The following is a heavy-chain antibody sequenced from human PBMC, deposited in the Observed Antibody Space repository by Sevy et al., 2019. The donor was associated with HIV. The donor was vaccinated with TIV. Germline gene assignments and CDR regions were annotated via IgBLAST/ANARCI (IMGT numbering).Heavy chain of an antibody. D-gene: IGHD7-27*01. CDR2: IHYTGTT. CDR1: GYSISSGYW. J-gene: IGHJ4*02. V-gene: IGHV4-38-2*01. Sequence: SETLSLTCVVSGYSISSGYWWDWFRRPPGKGMEWIGAIHYTGTTQYTPSLNRRVTVSADTSKNQYCLRLSSMTAADTAVYYCASHDWGREDYWGQGTLVTVSS. CDR3: ASHDWGREDY.